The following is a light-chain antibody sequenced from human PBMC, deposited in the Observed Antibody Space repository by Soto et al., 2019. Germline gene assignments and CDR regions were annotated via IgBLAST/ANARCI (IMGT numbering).Light chain of an antibody. CDR2: EVS. CDR3: SSYTSSSTRAVV. J-gene: IGLJ2*01. Sequence: QSALTQPASVSGSPGQSITISCTGTSSDVGGYNYVSWYQQHPGKAPKLMIYEVSNRPSGVSNRFSGSKSGNTASLTISGLLAEDEADYYCSSYTSSSTRAVVFGGGTKLTVL. CDR1: SSDVGGYNY. V-gene: IGLV2-14*01.